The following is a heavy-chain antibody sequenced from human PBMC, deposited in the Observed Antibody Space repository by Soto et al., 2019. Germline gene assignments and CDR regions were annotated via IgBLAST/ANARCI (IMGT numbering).Heavy chain of an antibody. Sequence: SETLSLTCTVSGGSVRSSTYYWGWIRQAPGKGLEWIASIYYSGRTHNNPALKSRVTMSVDTYTNQFSLKMNAVTAADTAVYNCTRHEGGAAADRPLDYWGQGTLVTVSS. V-gene: IGHV4-39*01. CDR2: IYYSGRT. J-gene: IGHJ4*02. CDR3: TRHEGGAAADRPLDY. CDR1: GGSVRSSTYY. D-gene: IGHD6-13*01.